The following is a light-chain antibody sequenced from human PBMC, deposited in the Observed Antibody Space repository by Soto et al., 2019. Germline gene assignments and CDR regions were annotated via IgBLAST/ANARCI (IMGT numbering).Light chain of an antibody. V-gene: IGKV3-15*01. CDR1: QSVSSN. CDR3: QQYNNWPYT. J-gene: IGKJ2*01. CDR2: GAS. Sequence: EIVMTHSPATLSVSPWEIATLSCRASQSVSSNVAWYQQRPGQPPRLLIFGASTRASDVPDGFTGSGSGTQFTLTIASLHSEDFAVYFCQQYNNWPYTFGQGTKVDIK.